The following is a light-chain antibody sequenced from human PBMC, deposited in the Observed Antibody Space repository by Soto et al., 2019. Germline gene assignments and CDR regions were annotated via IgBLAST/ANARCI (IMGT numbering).Light chain of an antibody. J-gene: IGLJ2*01. CDR1: SSDVGGYNY. CDR3: SSYTSSNTVI. Sequence: QSALTQPASVSGSPGQSIAISCTGTSSDVGGYNYVSWYQQHPGEAPKLMIYDVSARPSGVSNRFSGSKSDNTASLTISGLQAEDEADYYCSSYTSSNTVIFGGGTKLTVL. CDR2: DVS. V-gene: IGLV2-14*01.